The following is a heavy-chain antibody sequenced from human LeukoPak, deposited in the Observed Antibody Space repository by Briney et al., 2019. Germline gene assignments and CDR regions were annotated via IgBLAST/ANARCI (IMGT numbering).Heavy chain of an antibody. D-gene: IGHD6-19*01. CDR2: IDKTTYPT. V-gene: IGHV3-23*05. CDR3: AKFEGATIPGWFNDY. CDR1: EFIFSDYA. Sequence: GGSLRLSCAAYEFIFSDYAMGSVRQAPEKGLEGVSTIDKTTYPTFYADSVKGRFTISRDNSKNTLYLQMNSLRTEDTGVYFCAKFEGATIPGWFNDYWGQGILVTVSP. J-gene: IGHJ4*02.